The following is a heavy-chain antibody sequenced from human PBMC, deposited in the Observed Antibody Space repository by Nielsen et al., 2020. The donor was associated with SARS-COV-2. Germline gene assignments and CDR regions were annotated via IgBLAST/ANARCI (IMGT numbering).Heavy chain of an antibody. J-gene: IGHJ6*02. D-gene: IGHD6-13*01. CDR2: ISAYNGHT. CDR1: GYTFSTSA. V-gene: IGHV1-18*01. Sequence: ASVKVSCKTSGYTFSTSAISWVRQAPGQGLEWMGWISAYNGHTNYAQRLQNRVTMTTDTSTSTAYMELRSLRSDDTAVYYCARDHSSSWYDDYYYGMDVWGQGTTVTVSS. CDR3: ARDHSSSWYDDYYYGMDV.